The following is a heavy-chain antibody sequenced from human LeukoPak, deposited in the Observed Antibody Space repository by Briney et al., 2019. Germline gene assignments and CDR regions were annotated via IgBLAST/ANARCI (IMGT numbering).Heavy chain of an antibody. CDR2: IYSGGST. V-gene: IGHV3-66*02. D-gene: IGHD3-16*01. J-gene: IGHJ4*02. Sequence: GGSLRLSCAASGFTVSSNYMSWVRQAPGKGLEWVSVIYSGGSTYYADSVKGRFTISRDNSKNTLYLQMNSLRAEDTAVYYCARTFLGDYFDYWGRGTLVTVSS. CDR1: GFTVSSNY. CDR3: ARTFLGDYFDY.